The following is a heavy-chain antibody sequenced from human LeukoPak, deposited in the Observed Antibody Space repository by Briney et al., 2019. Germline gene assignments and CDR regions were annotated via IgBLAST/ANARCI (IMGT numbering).Heavy chain of an antibody. V-gene: IGHV3-21*06. J-gene: IGHJ4*02. CDR2: IASDTTYM. CDR3: ARDYYDSSASATFDY. Sequence: GGSLRLSCEASGFIISTYTVNWVRQAPGKGLEWVSSIASDTTYMKYADSVKGRFSVSRDNAKNSVFLEMKSLRADDTAVYFCARDYYDSSASATFDYWGRRTLVTVSS. CDR1: GFIISTYT. D-gene: IGHD3-22*01.